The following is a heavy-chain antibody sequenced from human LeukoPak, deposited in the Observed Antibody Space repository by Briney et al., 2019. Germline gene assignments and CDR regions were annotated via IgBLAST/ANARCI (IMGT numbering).Heavy chain of an antibody. CDR3: TTTIPLLWFGEFY. D-gene: IGHD3-10*01. V-gene: IGHV3-15*01. Sequence: GGSLRLSCAASGFTFSNAWMSWVRQAPGKGLEWVGRIKSKTDGGTTDYAAPVKGRFTISRDDSKNTLYLQMNSLKTEDTAVYYCTTTIPLLWFGEFYWGQGTLVTVSS. CDR1: GFTFSNAW. J-gene: IGHJ4*02. CDR2: IKSKTDGGTT.